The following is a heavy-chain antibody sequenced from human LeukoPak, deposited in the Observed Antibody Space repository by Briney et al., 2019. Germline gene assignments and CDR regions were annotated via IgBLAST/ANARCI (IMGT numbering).Heavy chain of an antibody. V-gene: IGHV1-8*03. CDR1: GYTFTSYE. CDR3: ARGYSGRPQAFYS. J-gene: IGHJ4*02. CDR2: MNPNSGNT. Sequence: ASVKVSCKASGYTFTSYEINWVRQATGQRLEWMGWMNPNSGNTGYAQKFQGRVTITRNTSISTAYMELSSLRSEDTAVYYCARGYSGRPQAFYSWGQGNLVTVSS. D-gene: IGHD1-26*01.